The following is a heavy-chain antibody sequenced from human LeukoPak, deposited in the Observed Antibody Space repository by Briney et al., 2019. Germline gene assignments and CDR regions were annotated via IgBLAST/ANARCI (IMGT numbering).Heavy chain of an antibody. V-gene: IGHV3-9*03. Sequence: GGSLRLSCAASGFTFDDYAMHWVRQAPGKGLEWVSGISWNSGSIGYADSVKGRFTISRDNAKNSLYLQMNSLRAEDMALYYCAKDLFRYCSSTSCYLFDYWGQGTLVTVSS. CDR3: AKDLFRYCSSTSCYLFDY. J-gene: IGHJ4*02. D-gene: IGHD2-2*01. CDR2: ISWNSGSI. CDR1: GFTFDDYA.